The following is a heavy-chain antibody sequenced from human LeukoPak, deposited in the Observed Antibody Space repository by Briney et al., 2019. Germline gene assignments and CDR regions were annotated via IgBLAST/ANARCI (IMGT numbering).Heavy chain of an antibody. D-gene: IGHD3-22*01. CDR2: MNPSGST. CDR1: GGSFSGYY. Sequence: SETLSLTCAVYGGSFSGYYWTWIRQTPGKGLEWIGEMNPSGSTNYNPSLKSRVTISVDTSKNQFSLKLSSVTAADTAVYYCARGRQDVTMIVVVMTAVSYYLNVWGKGTTVTVS. CDR3: ARGRQDVTMIVVVMTAVSYYLNV. V-gene: IGHV4-34*01. J-gene: IGHJ6*03.